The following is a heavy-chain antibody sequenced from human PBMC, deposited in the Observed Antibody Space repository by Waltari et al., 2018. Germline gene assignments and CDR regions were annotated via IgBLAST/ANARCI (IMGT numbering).Heavy chain of an antibody. V-gene: IGHV1-24*01. CDR3: AVPDGSGSYAFDY. D-gene: IGHD3-10*01. CDR2: FDPEDGET. CDR1: GYTLTELS. Sequence: QVQLVQSGAEVKKPGASVKVSCKVSGYTLTELSMHWVRQAPGKGLEWMGGFDPEDGETIYAQKFQSRVTMTEDPSTDTAYMELSSLRSEDTAVYYCAVPDGSGSYAFDYWGQGTLVTVSS. J-gene: IGHJ4*02.